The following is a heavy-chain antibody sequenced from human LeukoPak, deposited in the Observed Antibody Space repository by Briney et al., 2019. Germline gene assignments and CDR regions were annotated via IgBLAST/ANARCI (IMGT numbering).Heavy chain of an antibody. J-gene: IGHJ4*02. CDR3: ARVSYYDSSGYGY. CDR2: ISYDGSHK. Sequence: GRSLRLSCAASGFTFSSDGMHWVRQALGKGLEWVAVISYDGSHKYYADFVKGRFTISRDNSKNTLYLQMNSLRAEDTAVYYCARVSYYDSSGYGYWGQGTLVTVSS. D-gene: IGHD3-22*01. CDR1: GFTFSSDG. V-gene: IGHV3-30*03.